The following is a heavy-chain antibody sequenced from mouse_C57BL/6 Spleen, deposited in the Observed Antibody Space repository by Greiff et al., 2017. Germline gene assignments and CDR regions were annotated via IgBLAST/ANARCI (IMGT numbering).Heavy chain of an antibody. CDR2: LAPSDSEP. Sequence: QVQLQQPGAELVRPGSSVKLSCKASGYTFTSYWMHWVQHRPIPGLEWIGNLAPSDSEPHYNQQFQDKATLTVDPYSSTSYMQRSSLTAEDSAVYYCARVEDRWSPYAMDDWGQGTSVTVSS. J-gene: IGHJ4*01. D-gene: IGHD2-3*01. V-gene: IGHV1-52*01. CDR3: ARVEDRWSPYAMDD. CDR1: GYTFTSYW.